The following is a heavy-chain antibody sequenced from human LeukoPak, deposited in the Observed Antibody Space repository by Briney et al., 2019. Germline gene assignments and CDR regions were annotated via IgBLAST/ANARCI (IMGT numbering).Heavy chain of an antibody. V-gene: IGHV3-30*02. D-gene: IGHD3-22*01. CDR2: IRYDGTNK. J-gene: IGHJ4*02. CDR1: GFTFSSYG. CDR3: AKAKGAYYYDSSGYESYFDY. Sequence: GGSLRLSCAASGFTFSSYGMHWVRQAPGKGLEWVAFIRYDGTNKYYPDSVKGRFTISRDNSKNTLYLQMNSLRAEDTAVYYCAKAKGAYYYDSSGYESYFDYWGQGTLVTVSS.